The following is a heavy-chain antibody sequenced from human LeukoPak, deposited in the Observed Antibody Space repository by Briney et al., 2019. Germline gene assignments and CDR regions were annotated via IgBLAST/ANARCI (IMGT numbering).Heavy chain of an antibody. CDR2: ISSSGTSI. CDR3: ARVKTAWHSEVNYYFYYMDV. D-gene: IGHD1-1*01. CDR1: RLIFSDYY. Sequence: GGSLRLPCAASRLIFSDYYLTWIRQAPGKGLEWVSYISSSGTSISYADSVKGRFTISRDNANNSLYLHMNSLRDDDTAIYYCARVKTAWHSEVNYYFYYMDVWGKGTTVTVSS. V-gene: IGHV3-11*01. J-gene: IGHJ6*03.